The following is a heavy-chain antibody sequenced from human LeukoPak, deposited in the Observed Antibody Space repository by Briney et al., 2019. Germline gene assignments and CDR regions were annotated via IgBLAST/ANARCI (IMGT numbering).Heavy chain of an antibody. CDR3: AKGPGYYDFWSGLPYYFDY. CDR1: GFTFDDYG. D-gene: IGHD3-3*01. CDR2: ISWNSGSI. J-gene: IGHJ4*02. V-gene: IGHV3-9*01. Sequence: GGSLRLSCAASGFTFDDYGMNWVRQAPGKGLEWVSRISWNSGSIGYADSVKGRFTISRDNAKNSLYLQMNSLRAEDTALYYCAKGPGYYDFWSGLPYYFDYWGKGTLVTVSS.